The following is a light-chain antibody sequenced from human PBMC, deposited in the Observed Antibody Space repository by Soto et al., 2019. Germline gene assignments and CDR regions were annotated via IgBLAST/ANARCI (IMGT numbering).Light chain of an antibody. CDR3: QQYNSYSWT. J-gene: IGKJ1*01. CDR2: DAS. CDR1: ESVSKW. Sequence: MTQSPSFLSASVGDKVTITCRATESVSKWLAWYQEKPGNPPRPLIYDASTLESGVPSRFSGSGSGTEFTLTISSLQADDFAIYYCQQYNSYSWTFGQGTKVEMK. V-gene: IGKV1-5*01.